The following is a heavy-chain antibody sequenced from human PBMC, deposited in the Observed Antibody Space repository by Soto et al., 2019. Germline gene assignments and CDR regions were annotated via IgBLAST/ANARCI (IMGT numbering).Heavy chain of an antibody. Sequence: PGGSLRLSCAAFGFTFSSYGMHWVRQAPGKGLEWVAVIWYDGSNKYYADSVKGRFTISRDNSKNTLYLQMNSLRAEDTAVYYCARDLLFWSGYYSDIYYYYGMDVWGQGTTVTVSS. J-gene: IGHJ6*02. V-gene: IGHV3-33*01. CDR3: ARDLLFWSGYYSDIYYYYGMDV. CDR1: GFTFSSYG. CDR2: IWYDGSNK. D-gene: IGHD3-3*01.